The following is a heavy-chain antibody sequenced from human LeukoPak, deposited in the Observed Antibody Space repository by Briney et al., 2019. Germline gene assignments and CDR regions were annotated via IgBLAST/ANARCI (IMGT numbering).Heavy chain of an antibody. CDR2: IYSDGST. Sequence: PGGSLRLSCAASGFTVSSSYMSWVRQAPGKGLEWVSVIYSDGSTYYADSVKGRFTISRDNSKNTVYLQMNSLRAEDTAVYYCAKIDLIVVVVAAGGPLDYWGQGTLVTVSS. D-gene: IGHD2-15*01. CDR3: AKIDLIVVVVAAGGPLDY. CDR1: GFTVSSSY. J-gene: IGHJ4*02. V-gene: IGHV3-66*01.